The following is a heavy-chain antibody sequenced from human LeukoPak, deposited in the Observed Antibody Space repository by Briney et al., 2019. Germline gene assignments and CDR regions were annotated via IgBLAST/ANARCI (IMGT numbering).Heavy chain of an antibody. CDR1: GFAFDEHG. Sequence: GGSLRLSCTASGFAFDEHGMSCVRQVPGKGLEWVSGINWSGGSTGYADPLRGRFTISRDNAKNSLYLQMDSLRAEDTALYYCARAPITSPFYFDYWGQGTLVTVSS. CDR3: ARAPITSPFYFDY. D-gene: IGHD2-2*01. V-gene: IGHV3-20*04. CDR2: INWSGGST. J-gene: IGHJ4*02.